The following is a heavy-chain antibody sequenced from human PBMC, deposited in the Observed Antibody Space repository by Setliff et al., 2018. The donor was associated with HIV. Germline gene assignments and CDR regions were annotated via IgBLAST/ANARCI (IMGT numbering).Heavy chain of an antibody. CDR1: GGSFGDYH. J-gene: IGHJ5*02. CDR2: IFRSGTT. Sequence: ETLSLTCTLSGGSFGDYHWSWIRQPAGRGLEWIGRIFRSGTTDYKFSLKSRVTISIDTSRNQFSLRLTSVTAEDTAVYYCARDRHYSGLGSYGPWGPGTLVTVS. D-gene: IGHD3-10*01. V-gene: IGHV4-4*07. CDR3: ARDRHYSGLGSYGP.